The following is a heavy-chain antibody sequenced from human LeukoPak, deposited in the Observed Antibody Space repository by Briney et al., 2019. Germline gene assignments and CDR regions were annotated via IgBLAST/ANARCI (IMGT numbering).Heavy chain of an antibody. Sequence: SQTLSLTCTVSGGSISSGGYYWSWIRQPPGKGLEWMASIYSSGSTYYNPSLKSRVTILVATSRNQVSLNLRSLTAADTAVYYCARGDSGWYLGLGFDYWGQGTLVTVSS. D-gene: IGHD6-19*01. CDR2: IYSSGST. V-gene: IGHV4-39*07. CDR1: GGSISSGGYY. CDR3: ARGDSGWYLGLGFDY. J-gene: IGHJ4*02.